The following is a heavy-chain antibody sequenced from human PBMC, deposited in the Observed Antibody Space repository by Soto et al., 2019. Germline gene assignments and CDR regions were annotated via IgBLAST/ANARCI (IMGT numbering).Heavy chain of an antibody. Sequence: GRSLRLSCAASGLTFDNKLMHWVRRAPGKGLEWVSGISSNSGSIGYADSVKGRFTISRDNAKNSLYLQMNSLRPEDTAFYFCANAYCDGERYVLKGYFQHWGQGSRVIVSA. CDR3: ANAYCDGERYVLKGYFQH. J-gene: IGHJ1*01. V-gene: IGHV3-9*01. D-gene: IGHD2-21*01. CDR2: ISSNSGSI. CDR1: GLTFDNKL.